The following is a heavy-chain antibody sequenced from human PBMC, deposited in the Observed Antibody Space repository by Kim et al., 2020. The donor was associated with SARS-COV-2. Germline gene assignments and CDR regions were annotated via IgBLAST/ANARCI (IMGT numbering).Heavy chain of an antibody. Sequence: GGSLRLSCAASRFTFRSYSMNWVRQAPGKGLEWVSYISTSSSTIYYADSVKGQFTISRDNAKNSLYLQMNSLRDEDTAVYYCARDGSPEGRAFDIWGQGTMVTVSS. CDR1: RFTFRSYS. CDR3: ARDGSPEGRAFDI. V-gene: IGHV3-48*02. J-gene: IGHJ3*02. CDR2: ISTSSSTI.